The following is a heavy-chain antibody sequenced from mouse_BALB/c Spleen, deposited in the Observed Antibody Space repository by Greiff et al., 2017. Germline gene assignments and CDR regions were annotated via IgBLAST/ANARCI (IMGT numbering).Heavy chain of an antibody. D-gene: IGHD2-4*01. Sequence: EVKLMESGGGLVQPGGSLKLSCAASGFTFSSYTMSWVRQTPEKRLEWVAYISNGGGSTYYPDTVKGRFTISRDNAKNTLYLQMSSLKSEDTAMYYCARGPSSMITTGGWFAYWGQGTLVTVSA. CDR1: GFTFSSYT. CDR2: ISNGGGST. V-gene: IGHV5-12-2*01. CDR3: ARGPSSMITTGGWFAY. J-gene: IGHJ3*01.